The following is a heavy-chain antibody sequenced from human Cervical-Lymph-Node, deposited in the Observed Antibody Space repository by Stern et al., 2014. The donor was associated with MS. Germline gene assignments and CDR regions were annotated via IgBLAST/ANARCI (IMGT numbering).Heavy chain of an antibody. CDR1: GFTFSNFG. Sequence: QVQLVQSGGGVVRPGTSLRFSCAASGFTFSNFGMHWVRQAPGKGLEWVEVISFAAGDHSFADSVKDRFTISRDNSKNTLYLQMNSLSTEDTAVYYCAKDGRPTYYGILSRRYVDDWGQGTLVTVSS. V-gene: IGHV3-30*18. D-gene: IGHD1-26*01. CDR3: AKDGRPTYYGILSRRYVDD. CDR2: ISFAAGDH. J-gene: IGHJ4*02.